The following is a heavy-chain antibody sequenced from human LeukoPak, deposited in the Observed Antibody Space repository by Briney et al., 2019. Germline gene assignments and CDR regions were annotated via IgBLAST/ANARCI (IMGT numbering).Heavy chain of an antibody. J-gene: IGHJ3*02. CDR1: GFTFDDYA. CDR3: ASDSRSDSSGYAFNI. CDR2: INWNGDKI. V-gene: IGHV3-20*04. Sequence: PGGSLRLSCTASGFTFDDYAMSWVRQVPGKGLEWVSGINWNGDKIDYADSVKGRFTISRDNAKNSLFLQMNSLRAEDTAFYYCASDSRSDSSGYAFNIWGQGTMVTVSS. D-gene: IGHD3-22*01.